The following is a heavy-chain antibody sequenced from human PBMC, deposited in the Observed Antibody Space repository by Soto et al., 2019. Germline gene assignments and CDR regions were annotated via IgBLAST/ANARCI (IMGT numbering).Heavy chain of an antibody. CDR1: GFSLTTGGVG. CDR2: IYWDDDK. J-gene: IGHJ5*02. D-gene: IGHD2-2*01. Sequence: QITLKESGPTMVKPTQTLTLTCTFSGFSLTTGGVGVGWIRQPPGKALEWLATIYWDDDKRYSPSLENRFFIPKDTSKNQVVLTVTNVDPMDTATYFCARLYCSTSNCSMYNWFDPWGQGTLVIVSS. CDR3: ARLYCSTSNCSMYNWFDP. V-gene: IGHV2-5*02.